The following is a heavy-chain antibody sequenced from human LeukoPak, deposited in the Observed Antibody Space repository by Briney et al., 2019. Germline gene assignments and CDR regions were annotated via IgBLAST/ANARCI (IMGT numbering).Heavy chain of an antibody. CDR2: ISHTGDTT. Sequence: SETLSLTCAVYGGSFSGYYWTLIRQTPGEGLEWIGEISHTGDTTNYNPSLKSRVTISVDSSKNQFSLKVTSVTAADTGVYYCARVPDITARPCDSWGPGTLVTVSS. CDR1: GGSFSGYY. D-gene: IGHD1-1*01. V-gene: IGHV4-34*01. J-gene: IGHJ4*02. CDR3: ARVPDITARPCDS.